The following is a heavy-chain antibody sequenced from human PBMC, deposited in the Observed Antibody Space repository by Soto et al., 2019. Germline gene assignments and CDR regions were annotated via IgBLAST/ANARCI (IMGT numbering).Heavy chain of an antibody. CDR1: GGSISSYY. CDR3: ARVDSSSLGY. Sequence: QVQLQESGPGLVKPSETLSLTYTVSGGSISSYYWSWIRQPPGKGLEWIGYIYYSGSTNYNPSLKSRVTISVDTSKNQFSLKLSSVTAADTAVYYCARVDSSSLGYWGQGTLVTVSS. V-gene: IGHV4-59*01. CDR2: IYYSGST. J-gene: IGHJ4*02. D-gene: IGHD6-6*01.